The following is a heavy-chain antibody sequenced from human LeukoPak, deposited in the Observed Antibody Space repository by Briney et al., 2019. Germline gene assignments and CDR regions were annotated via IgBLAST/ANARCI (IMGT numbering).Heavy chain of an antibody. CDR1: GFTFSSYA. J-gene: IGHJ4*02. D-gene: IGHD3-22*01. Sequence: GGSLRLSCAASGFTFSSYAMSWVRQAPGKGLEWVSAISGSGGSTYYADSVKGRFTISRDNSKNTLYLQMNSLRAEDTAVYYCASGRSGSSGYYDYWGQGTLVTVSS. CDR3: ASGRSGSSGYYDY. V-gene: IGHV3-23*01. CDR2: ISGSGGST.